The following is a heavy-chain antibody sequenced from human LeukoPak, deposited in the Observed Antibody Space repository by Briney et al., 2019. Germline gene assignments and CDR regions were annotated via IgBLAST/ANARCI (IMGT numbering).Heavy chain of an antibody. CDR1: GYAFTDSY. CDR3: ARGGWLQPDYFDY. D-gene: IGHD5-24*01. Sequence: ASVKVSCKASGYAFTDSYTHWVRQAPGQGLEWMGWINPNTGDPYLAPKFQGRVTMTRDTSIATAYMELSRLRSDDTAVYYCARGGWLQPDYFDYWGQGTLVTVSS. CDR2: INPNTGDP. V-gene: IGHV1-2*02. J-gene: IGHJ4*02.